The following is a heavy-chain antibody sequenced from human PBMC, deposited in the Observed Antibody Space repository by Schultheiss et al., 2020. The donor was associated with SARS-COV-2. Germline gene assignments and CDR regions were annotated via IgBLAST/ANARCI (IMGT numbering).Heavy chain of an antibody. CDR2: IYYSGST. CDR1: GGSISSSSYY. J-gene: IGHJ3*02. D-gene: IGHD1-26*01. CDR3: ARTYSGSYFGAFDI. Sequence: ESLKISCTVSGGSISSSSYYWGWIRQPPGKGLEWIGSIYYSGSTYYNPSLKSRVTISVDTSKNQFSLKLSSVTPADTAVYYCARTYSGSYFGAFDIWGQGTMVTVSS. V-gene: IGHV4-39*01.